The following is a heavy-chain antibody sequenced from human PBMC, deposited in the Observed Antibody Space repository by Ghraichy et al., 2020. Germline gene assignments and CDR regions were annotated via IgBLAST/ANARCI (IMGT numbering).Heavy chain of an antibody. D-gene: IGHD7-27*01. V-gene: IGHV4-59*01. Sequence: SETLSLTCTVSGGSISSDFWSWIRQSPEKGLEWIGYVYYSGSTNYNPSFKSRLTILIDRSRTQFSLRLSSVTAADTAIYYCARGLTGHFDLWGRGTLVTVSS. CDR2: VYYSGST. CDR1: GGSISSDF. J-gene: IGHJ2*01. CDR3: ARGLTGHFDL.